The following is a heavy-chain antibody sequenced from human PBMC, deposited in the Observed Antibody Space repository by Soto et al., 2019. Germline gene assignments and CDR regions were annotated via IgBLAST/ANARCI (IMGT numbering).Heavy chain of an antibody. CDR2: MNPNSGNT. Sequence: ASVKVSCKASGYTFTSYDINWVRQATGQGLEWMGWMNPNSGNTGYAQKFQGRVTMTRNTSISTAYMELSSLRSEDTAVYYCARVYVQLLGYYYYYYMDVWGKGTTVTVSS. V-gene: IGHV1-8*01. CDR1: GYTFTSYD. CDR3: ARVYVQLLGYYYYYYMDV. J-gene: IGHJ6*03. D-gene: IGHD2-2*01.